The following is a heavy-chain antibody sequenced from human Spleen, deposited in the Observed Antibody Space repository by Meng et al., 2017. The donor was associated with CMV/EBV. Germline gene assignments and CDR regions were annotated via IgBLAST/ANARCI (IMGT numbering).Heavy chain of an antibody. D-gene: IGHD3-3*01. Sequence: LSLTCAASGFTFTSYAMHWVRQTPGKGLEWVAVISYNERIKYYTDSVKGRFTISRDNPKNTLYLQMNSLKTEDTAVYYCTTAVYDFWSGYWTYFDYWGQGTLVTVSS. CDR3: TTAVYDFWSGYWTYFDY. V-gene: IGHV3-30*04. CDR1: GFTFTSYA. J-gene: IGHJ4*02. CDR2: ISYNERIK.